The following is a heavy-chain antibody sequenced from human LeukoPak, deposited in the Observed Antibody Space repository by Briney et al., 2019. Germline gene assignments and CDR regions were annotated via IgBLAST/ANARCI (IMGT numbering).Heavy chain of an antibody. CDR1: GGSISSSSYY. J-gene: IGHJ5*02. D-gene: IGHD6-6*01. Sequence: PSETLSLTCTVSGGSISSSSYYWGWIRQPPGKGLEWIGSIYYSGSPYYNPSLKSRVTISVDTSKNQFSLKLSSVTAADTAVYYCARDREARPGSLWFDPWGQGTLVTVSS. V-gene: IGHV4-39*07. CDR2: IYYSGSP. CDR3: ARDREARPGSLWFDP.